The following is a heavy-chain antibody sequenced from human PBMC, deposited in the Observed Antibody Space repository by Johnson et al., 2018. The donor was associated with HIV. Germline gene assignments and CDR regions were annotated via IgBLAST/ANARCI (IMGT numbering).Heavy chain of an antibody. CDR2: ISSSGDTT. Sequence: VQLVESGGGVVRPGGSLRLSCAASGFTFSDYYMSWIRQAPGKGLEWISYISSSGDTTHYADSVKGRFTISRDNSKNTLYLQMNSLRAEDTAVYYCARKKATVFSTTSTNYAFDIWGQGTMVTVSS. V-gene: IGHV3-11*04. D-gene: IGHD1-1*01. CDR1: GFTFSDYY. CDR3: ARKKATVFSTTSTNYAFDI. J-gene: IGHJ3*02.